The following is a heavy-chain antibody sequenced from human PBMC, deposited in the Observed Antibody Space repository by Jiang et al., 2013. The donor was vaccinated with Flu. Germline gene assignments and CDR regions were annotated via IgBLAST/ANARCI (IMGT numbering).Heavy chain of an antibody. J-gene: IGHJ3*02. Sequence: QTLSLTCAISGDSVSSNSAAWNWIRQSPSRGLQWLGRTYYRSKWYNDFAVSVKSRITINPDTSKNQFSLQLNSVTPEDTAVYYCARTTMPFTSGDAFDIWGQGTMVTVSS. CDR1: GDSVSSNSAA. V-gene: IGHV6-1*01. D-gene: IGHD1-1*01. CDR2: TYYRSKWYN. CDR3: ARTTMPFTSGDAFDI.